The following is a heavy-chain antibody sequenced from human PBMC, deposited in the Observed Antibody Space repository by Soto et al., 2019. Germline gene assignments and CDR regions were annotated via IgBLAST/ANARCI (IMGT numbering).Heavy chain of an antibody. D-gene: IGHD3-3*01. J-gene: IGHJ6*03. CDR2: INPSGGST. CDR3: ARNNDFWSGYDYYYMDV. CDR1: GYTITSYY. V-gene: IGHV1-46*03. Sequence: ASVKVSCKASGYTITSYYMHWVRQAPGQGLEWMGIINPSGGSTSYAQKFQGRVTMTRDTSTSTVYMELSSLRSEDTAVYYCARNNDFWSGYDYYYMDVWGKGTTGTVSS.